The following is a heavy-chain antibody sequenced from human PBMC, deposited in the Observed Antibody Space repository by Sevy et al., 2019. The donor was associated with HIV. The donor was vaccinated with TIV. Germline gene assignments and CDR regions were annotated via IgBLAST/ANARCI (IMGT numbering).Heavy chain of an antibody. V-gene: IGHV3-30*02. CDR1: RFIFNDYG. D-gene: IGHD6-13*01. J-gene: IGHJ4*02. Sequence: GGSLRLSCAASRFIFNDYGMHWVRQAPGKGLEWVAFIKYDGNNKYYADPMRGRFTSSRDNSKNMLFLQMNSLRSEDTAMYYCAKNTAAAGAGGFDYWGQGTLVTVSS. CDR2: IKYDGNNK. CDR3: AKNTAAAGAGGFDY.